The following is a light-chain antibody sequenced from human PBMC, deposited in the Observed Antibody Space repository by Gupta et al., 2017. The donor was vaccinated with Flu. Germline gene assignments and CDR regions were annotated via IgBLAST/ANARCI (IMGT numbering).Light chain of an antibody. CDR3: QQRSHPLT. CDR2: DAS. CDR1: QSVSSY. J-gene: IGKJ4*01. Sequence: EIVLTQSPATLSLSPGERATLSCRASQSVSSYLAWYQQKPGQAPRLLIYDASNRATGIPARFSGSGSGTDFTLTISSLEPEDFAVYYCQQRSHPLTFGGGTKVEIK. V-gene: IGKV3-11*01.